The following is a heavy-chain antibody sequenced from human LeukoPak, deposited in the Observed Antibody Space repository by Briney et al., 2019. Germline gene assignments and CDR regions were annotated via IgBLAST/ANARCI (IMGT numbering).Heavy chain of an antibody. V-gene: IGHV3-64D*06. CDR1: GFTFSTYA. Sequence: GGSLRLSCSASGFTFSTYAMQWVRQAPGKGLEFVSGISSDGGSTSNADSVKGRFTISRDNSKNTLYLQMSSLRTEDTSVYYCVKRDGYNYDYWGQGSLVTVSS. CDR2: ISSDGGST. CDR3: VKRDGYNYDY. J-gene: IGHJ4*02. D-gene: IGHD5-24*01.